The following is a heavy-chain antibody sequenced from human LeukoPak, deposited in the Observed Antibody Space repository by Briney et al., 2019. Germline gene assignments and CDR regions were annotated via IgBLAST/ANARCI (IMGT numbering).Heavy chain of an antibody. D-gene: IGHD3-10*01. CDR2: IYYSGST. Sequence: SSETLSLTCTVSGGSISSYYRSWIRQPPGEGLEWIGYIYYSGSTNYNPSLKSRVTISVDTSKNQFSLKLNSVTAADTAVYYCARAQYYGSGSPFDYWGQGTLVTVSS. CDR3: ARAQYYGSGSPFDY. V-gene: IGHV4-59*01. J-gene: IGHJ4*02. CDR1: GGSISSYY.